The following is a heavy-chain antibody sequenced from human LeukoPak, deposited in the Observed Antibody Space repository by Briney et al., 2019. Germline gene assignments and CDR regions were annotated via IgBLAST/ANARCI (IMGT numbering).Heavy chain of an antibody. CDR3: AKDGPADSGSYPVHFDY. Sequence: SVKVSCKASGGTFSSYAISWVRQAPGQGLEWMGRIIPILGIANYAQKFQGRVTITADKSTSTAYMELSSLRSEDTAVYYCAKDGPADSGSYPVHFDYWGQGTLVTVSS. CDR2: IIPILGIA. D-gene: IGHD1-26*01. CDR1: GGTFSSYA. J-gene: IGHJ4*02. V-gene: IGHV1-69*04.